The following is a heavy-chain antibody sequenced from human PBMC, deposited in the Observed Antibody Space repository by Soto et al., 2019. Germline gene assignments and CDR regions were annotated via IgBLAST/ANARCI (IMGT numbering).Heavy chain of an antibody. CDR3: TRDTGHGWGTLYYYYYMDV. V-gene: IGHV3-49*03. Sequence: GGSLRLSCTASGFTFGDYAMSWFRQAPGKGLEWVGFIRSKAYGGTTEYAASVKGRFTISRDDSKSIAYLQMNSLKTEDTAVYYCTRDTGHGWGTLYYYYYMDVWGKGNTVTVS. CDR1: GFTFGDYA. D-gene: IGHD7-27*01. J-gene: IGHJ6*03. CDR2: IRSKAYGGTT.